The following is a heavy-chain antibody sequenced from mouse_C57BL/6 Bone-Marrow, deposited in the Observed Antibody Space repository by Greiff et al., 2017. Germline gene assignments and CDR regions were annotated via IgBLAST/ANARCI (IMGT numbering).Heavy chain of an antibody. Sequence: VKLMESGPELVKPGASVKISCKASGYAFSSSWMNWVKQRPGKGLEWIGRIYPGDGDTNYNGKFKGKATLTADKSSSTAYMQLSSLTSEDSAVYFCARCGGERYFDYWGQGTTLTVSS. V-gene: IGHV1-82*01. CDR3: ARCGGERYFDY. CDR1: GYAFSSSW. CDR2: IYPGDGDT. J-gene: IGHJ2*01.